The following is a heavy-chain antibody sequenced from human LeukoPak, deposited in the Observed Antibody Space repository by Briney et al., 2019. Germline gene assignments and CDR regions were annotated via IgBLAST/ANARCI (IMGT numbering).Heavy chain of an antibody. D-gene: IGHD4-23*01. J-gene: IGHJ6*03. V-gene: IGHV1-69*05. CDR3: ARVAVVTLFNYYYMDV. Sequence: ASVKVSCKASGGTFSSYAISRVRQAPGQGLEWMGGIIPIFGTANYAQKFQGRVTITTDESTSTAYMELSSLRSEDTAVYYCARVAVVTLFNYYYMDVWGKGTTVTVSS. CDR1: GGTFSSYA. CDR2: IIPIFGTA.